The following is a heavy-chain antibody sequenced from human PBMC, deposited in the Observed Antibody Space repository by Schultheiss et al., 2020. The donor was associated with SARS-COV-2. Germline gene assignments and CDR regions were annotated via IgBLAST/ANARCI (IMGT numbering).Heavy chain of an antibody. CDR3: AKDFSGSYTFDY. D-gene: IGHD1-26*01. V-gene: IGHV3-64*04. CDR1: GFTFSNYG. CDR2: ISSNGGST. J-gene: IGHJ4*02. Sequence: GGSLRLSCAASGFTFSNYGMHWVRQAPGKGLEYVSGISSNGGSTYYADSVKGRFTISRDNSKNTLHLQMNSLRAEDTAVYYCAKDFSGSYTFDYWGQGTLVTVSS.